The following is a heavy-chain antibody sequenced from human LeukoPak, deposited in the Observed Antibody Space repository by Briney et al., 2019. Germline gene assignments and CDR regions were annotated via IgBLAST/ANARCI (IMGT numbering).Heavy chain of an antibody. CDR1: GFTFSSYG. J-gene: IGHJ4*02. D-gene: IGHD6-13*01. V-gene: IGHV3-33*01. CDR3: ARDPTARIAVPDY. CDR2: IWYGGTYE. Sequence: GGPLRLSCAASGFTFSSYGMHWVRQAPGKGLEGVAVIWYGGTYEYYADSVKGRFTISSNNSKNTLYLQMNSLRAEDTSVYYCARDPTARIAVPDYWGQGTLVTVAS.